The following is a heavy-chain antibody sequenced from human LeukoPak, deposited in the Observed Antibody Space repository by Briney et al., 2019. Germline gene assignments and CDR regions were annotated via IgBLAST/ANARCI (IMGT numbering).Heavy chain of an antibody. CDR3: TKDQNGYNKPGEY. J-gene: IGHJ4*02. D-gene: IGHD5-24*01. CDR2: IKQDGSET. CDR1: GFSFSNYW. Sequence: GGSLRLSCVVSGFSFSNYWMDWVRQAPGKGLEWVAFIKQDGSETAYADSVKGRFTISRDNAKNSLYLQMNSLKAEDTAVYYCTKDQNGYNKPGEYWGQGALVTVSS. V-gene: IGHV3-7*03.